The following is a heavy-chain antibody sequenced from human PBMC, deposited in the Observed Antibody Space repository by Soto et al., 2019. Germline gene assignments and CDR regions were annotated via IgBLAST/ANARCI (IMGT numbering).Heavy chain of an antibody. V-gene: IGHV3-21*01. CDR1: GSPSTEHS. CDR3: ARDWSKVTIFEWEDSFDY. Sequence: ALAGSPSTEHSVNWVRQLARGGMEWVSSISNSGRSIYYVDSEKGRFTTARDNGKNSQYLQRNSRRVEDTAVYYCARDWSKVTIFEWEDSFDYWGQGTMVTVSS. D-gene: IGHD3-3*01. CDR2: ISNSGRSI. J-gene: IGHJ4*02.